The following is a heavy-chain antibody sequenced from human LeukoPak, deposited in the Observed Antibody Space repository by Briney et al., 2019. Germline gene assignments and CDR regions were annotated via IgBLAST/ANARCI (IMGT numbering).Heavy chain of an antibody. CDR3: ARGPQFWSGYYRYYFDY. J-gene: IGHJ4*02. CDR2: INPNSGGT. CDR1: GYTFTGYY. D-gene: IGHD3-3*01. Sequence: PRASVTVSCKASGYTFTGYYMHWVRQAPGQGLEWMGWINPNSGGTNYAQKFQGRVTMTRDTSISTAYMELSRLRSDDTAVYYCARGPQFWSGYYRYYFDYWGQGTLVTVSS. V-gene: IGHV1-2*02.